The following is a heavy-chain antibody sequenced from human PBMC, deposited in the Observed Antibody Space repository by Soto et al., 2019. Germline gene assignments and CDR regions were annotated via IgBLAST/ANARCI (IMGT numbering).Heavy chain of an antibody. Sequence: ASVKVSCKASGYTFTSYGISWVQQAPGQGLEWMGWISAYNGNTNYAQKLQGRVTMTTDTSTSTAYMELRSLRSDDTAVYYCARVEWIQLWFVGNWFDPWGQGXLVTVSS. CDR1: GYTFTSYG. J-gene: IGHJ5*02. V-gene: IGHV1-18*01. CDR3: ARVEWIQLWFVGNWFDP. CDR2: ISAYNGNT. D-gene: IGHD5-18*01.